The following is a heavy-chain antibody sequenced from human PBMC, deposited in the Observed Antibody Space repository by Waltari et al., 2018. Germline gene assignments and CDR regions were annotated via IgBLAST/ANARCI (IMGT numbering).Heavy chain of an antibody. CDR3: ARDQGTIGDDDIVVVPAAIPVGAFDI. D-gene: IGHD2-2*02. Sequence: EVQLVESGGGLVQPGGSLRLSCAASGFTFSSYWMSWVRQAPGTGLEWVANIKQDGSEKYYVDSVKGRFTISRDNAKNSLYLQMNSLRAEDTAVYYCARDQGTIGDDDIVVVPAAIPVGAFDIWGQGT. CDR2: IKQDGSEK. CDR1: GFTFSSYW. J-gene: IGHJ3*02. V-gene: IGHV3-7*01.